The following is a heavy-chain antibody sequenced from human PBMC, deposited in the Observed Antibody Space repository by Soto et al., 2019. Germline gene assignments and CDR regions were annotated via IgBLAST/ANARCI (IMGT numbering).Heavy chain of an antibody. V-gene: IGHV1-69*13. CDR1: GGTFSSYA. CDR3: ASQFGRSGELTFDS. D-gene: IGHD3-10*01. J-gene: IGHJ4*02. CDR2: IIPIFGTA. Sequence: GXSVKVSCNDSGGTFSSYAISWVRQAPGQGLEWMGGIIPIFGTANYAQKFQGRVTITADESTSTAYMELSSLRSEDTAVYYCASQFGRSGELTFDSWGQGTLVTVSS.